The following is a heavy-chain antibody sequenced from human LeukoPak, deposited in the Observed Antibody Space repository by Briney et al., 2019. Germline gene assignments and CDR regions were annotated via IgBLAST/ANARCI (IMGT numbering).Heavy chain of an antibody. J-gene: IGHJ6*02. CDR2: ISWNSGNI. CDR3: AKDIGSSWYSSNYYYGMDV. V-gene: IGHV3-9*01. Sequence: GGSLRLSCAASGFTFDDYAMHWVRQAPGKGLEWVSGISWNSGNIGYADSVKGRFTISRDNAKNSLYLQMNSLRAEDTALYYCAKDIGSSWYSSNYYYGMDVWGQGTTVTVSS. D-gene: IGHD6-13*01. CDR1: GFTFDDYA.